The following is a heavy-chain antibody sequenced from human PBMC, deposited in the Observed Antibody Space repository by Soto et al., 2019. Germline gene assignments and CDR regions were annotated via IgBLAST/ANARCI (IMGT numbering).Heavy chain of an antibody. CDR1: GDSVSSNSVA. Sequence: SQTLSLTCGISGDSVSSNSVAWNWIRQSPSRGLEWLGRTYYRSKWYIDYGVSVTSRITIHPDTSKNQFSLQLNSVTPEDTAVNYCARWAHEGEGFDIWAKGTMVTVSS. D-gene: IGHD1-26*01. V-gene: IGHV6-1*01. J-gene: IGHJ3*02. CDR2: TYYRSKWYI. CDR3: ARWAHEGEGFDI.